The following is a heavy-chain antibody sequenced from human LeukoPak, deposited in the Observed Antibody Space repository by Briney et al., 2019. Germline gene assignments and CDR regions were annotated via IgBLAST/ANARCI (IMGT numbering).Heavy chain of an antibody. CDR1: GLTFSSYS. V-gene: IGHV3-21*01. CDR3: ARGLELSLDAFDI. J-gene: IGHJ3*02. D-gene: IGHD1-7*01. Sequence: GGSLRLSCAASGLTFSSYSMNWVRQAPGKRLEWVSSICSSSSYISSADSVKGRFTISRDSARNSPYLQMNILTAEDPAGYTCARGLELSLDAFDIWGQGTMVTVSS. CDR2: ICSSSSYI.